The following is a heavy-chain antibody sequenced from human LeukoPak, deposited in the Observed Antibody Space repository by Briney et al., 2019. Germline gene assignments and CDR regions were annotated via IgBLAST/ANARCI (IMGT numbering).Heavy chain of an antibody. CDR3: ARYYYDSSGYYYNWFDP. CDR1: GGSISSYY. D-gene: IGHD3-22*01. CDR2: IYTSGST. Sequence: PSETLSLTCTVSGGSISSYYWSWIRQPAGKGLEWIGRIYTSGSTNYNPSLESRVTMSVVTSKNQFSLKLSSVTAADTAVYYCARYYYDSSGYYYNWFDPWGQGTLVTVSS. V-gene: IGHV4-4*07. J-gene: IGHJ5*02.